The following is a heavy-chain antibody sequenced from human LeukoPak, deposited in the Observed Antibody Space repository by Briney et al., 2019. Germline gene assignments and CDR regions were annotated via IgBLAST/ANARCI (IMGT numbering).Heavy chain of an antibody. CDR2: INHSGST. Sequence: SSETLSLTCAVYGGSFSGYYWSWIRQPPGKGLEWIGEINHSGSTNYNPSLKSRVTISVDTSKNQSSLKLSSVTAADTAVYYCARHTMKDAFDIWGQGTMVTVSS. D-gene: IGHD3-22*01. CDR3: ARHTMKDAFDI. V-gene: IGHV4-34*01. CDR1: GGSFSGYY. J-gene: IGHJ3*02.